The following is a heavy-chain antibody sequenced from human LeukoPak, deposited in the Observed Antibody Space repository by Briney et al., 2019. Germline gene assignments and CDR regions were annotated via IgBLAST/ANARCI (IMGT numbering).Heavy chain of an antibody. CDR2: INHSGST. CDR1: GGSFSGYY. D-gene: IGHD6-6*01. J-gene: IGHJ6*03. Sequence: SETLSLTCAVYGGSFSGYYWRWIRQPPGKGLEWIGEINHSGSTNYNPSLKSRVTISVDTSKNQFSLKLSSVTAAGTAVYYCARVRHIAARPNYYYYMDVWGQGTLVTVSS. V-gene: IGHV4-34*01. CDR3: ARVRHIAARPNYYYYMDV.